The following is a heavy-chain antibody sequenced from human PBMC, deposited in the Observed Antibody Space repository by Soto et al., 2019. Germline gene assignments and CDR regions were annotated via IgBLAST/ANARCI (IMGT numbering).Heavy chain of an antibody. V-gene: IGHV1-69*12. CDR1: GGTFSSYA. J-gene: IGHJ6*02. CDR3: AREGPVVTSEWGYYGMDV. CDR2: IIPIFGTA. D-gene: IGHD2-15*01. Sequence: QVQLVQSGAEVKKPGSSVKVSCKASGGTFSSYAISWVRQAPGQGLEWMGGIIPIFGTANYAQKFQGRVTITADEPTSTAYMELSSLRSADTAVYYCAREGPVVTSEWGYYGMDVWGQGTTVTVSS.